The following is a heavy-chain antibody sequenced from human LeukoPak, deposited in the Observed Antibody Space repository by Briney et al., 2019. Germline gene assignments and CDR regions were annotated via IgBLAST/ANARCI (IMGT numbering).Heavy chain of an antibody. Sequence: GGSLRLSCAASGFTFSSYAMSWVRQAPGKGLEWVSAISGSGGSTYYADPVKGRFTISRDSSKNTLYLEMNSLRAEDTAVYYCAKARGYVFDYWGQGTLVTVSS. CDR3: AKARGYVFDY. V-gene: IGHV3-23*01. CDR1: GFTFSSYA. D-gene: IGHD2-2*01. J-gene: IGHJ4*02. CDR2: ISGSGGST.